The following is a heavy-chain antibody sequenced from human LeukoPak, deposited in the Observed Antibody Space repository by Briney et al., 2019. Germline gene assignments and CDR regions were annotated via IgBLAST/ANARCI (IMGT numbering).Heavy chain of an antibody. Sequence: GGSLRLSCAVTGNYWMHWVRQVPGKGLVWVSHINSDGSWTSYADSVKGRFTISKDNAKKTVYLQMNSLRAEDTAVYYCVSFYETYWGRGTLVTVSS. D-gene: IGHD2/OR15-2a*01. CDR1: GNYW. CDR3: VSFYETY. V-gene: IGHV3-74*01. J-gene: IGHJ4*02. CDR2: INSDGSWT.